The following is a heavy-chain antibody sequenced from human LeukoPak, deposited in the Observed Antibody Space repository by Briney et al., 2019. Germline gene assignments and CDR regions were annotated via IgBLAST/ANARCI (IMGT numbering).Heavy chain of an antibody. V-gene: IGHV3-30*03. CDR2: ISYDGSDK. J-gene: IGHJ3*01. CDR3: ARGYSSSPWLAFDL. Sequence: GGTLRLSCAASGFTFSSFWMSWVRQAPAKGLEGGGVISYDGSDKNYADSVKGRFTISRDNSKNTLYLQMNSLRAEDTAAYYCARGYSSSPWLAFDLWGQGTMVTVSS. CDR1: GFTFSSFW. D-gene: IGHD2-2*01.